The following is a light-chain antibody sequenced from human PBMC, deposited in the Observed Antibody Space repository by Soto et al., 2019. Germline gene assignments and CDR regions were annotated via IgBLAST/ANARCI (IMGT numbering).Light chain of an antibody. J-gene: IGKJ1*01. CDR2: ATS. CDR3: QQGYSSRWT. Sequence: DIQMTQSPSSLSASVGDRVTITCRARQNIRSYLNWYQQKPGKAPQLLIYATSSLQTGVPSRFSASGSGTDFSLVISDLQPEDSATSYCQQGYSSRWTSGRGTKVEI. V-gene: IGKV1-39*01. CDR1: QNIRSY.